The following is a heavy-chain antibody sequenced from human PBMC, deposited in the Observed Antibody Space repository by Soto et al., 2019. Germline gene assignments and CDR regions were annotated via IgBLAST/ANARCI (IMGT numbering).Heavy chain of an antibody. CDR2: IKSKTDGGTT. Sequence: GGSLRLSCAASGFTFSNAWMSWVRQAPGKGLEWVGRIKSKTDGGTTDYAAPVKGRFTISRDDSKDTLYLQMNSLKTEDTAVYYCTTVVAAADNNFDYWGQGTLVTVS. CDR3: TTVVAAADNNFDY. D-gene: IGHD6-13*01. J-gene: IGHJ4*02. CDR1: GFTFSNAW. V-gene: IGHV3-15*01.